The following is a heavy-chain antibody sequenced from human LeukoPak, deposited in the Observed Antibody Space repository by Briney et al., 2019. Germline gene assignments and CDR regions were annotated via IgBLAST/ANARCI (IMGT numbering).Heavy chain of an antibody. Sequence: SETLSLTCAVYGGSFSGYYWSWIRQPPGKGLEWIGEINHSGSTNYNPSLKSRVTISVDTSKNQFSLKLSSVTAADTAVYYCARGRPGLRYFDWSPRLGYWGQGTLVTVSP. J-gene: IGHJ4*02. CDR3: ARGRPGLRYFDWSPRLGY. D-gene: IGHD3-9*01. V-gene: IGHV4-34*01. CDR1: GGSFSGYY. CDR2: INHSGST.